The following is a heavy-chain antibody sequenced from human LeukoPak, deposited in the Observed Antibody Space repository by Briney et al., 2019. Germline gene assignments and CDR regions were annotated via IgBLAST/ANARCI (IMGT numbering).Heavy chain of an antibody. CDR1: GGSISSYY. CDR3: ARLVYGDNWFDP. Sequence: PSETLSLTCTVSGGSISSYYWSWIRQPPGKGLEWIGYNYYSGSTNYNPSLKSRVTISVDTSKNQFSLKLSSVTAADTAVYYCARLVYGDNWFDPWGQGTLVTVSS. CDR2: NYYSGST. D-gene: IGHD4-17*01. V-gene: IGHV4-59*08. J-gene: IGHJ5*02.